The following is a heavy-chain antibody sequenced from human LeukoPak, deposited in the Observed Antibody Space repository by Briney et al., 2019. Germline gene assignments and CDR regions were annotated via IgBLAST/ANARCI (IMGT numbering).Heavy chain of an antibody. CDR3: ARPEGTGVNYYGSGTYLTY. CDR1: GFTVSSNY. Sequence: GGSLRLSCAASGFTVSSNYMSWVRQAPGKGLEWVSVIYSCGSTYYADPVKGRFTISRDNSKNTLYLQMNSLRAEDTAVYYCARPEGTGVNYYGSGTYLTYWGQGILVTVSS. J-gene: IGHJ4*02. CDR2: IYSCGST. D-gene: IGHD3-10*01. V-gene: IGHV3-66*04.